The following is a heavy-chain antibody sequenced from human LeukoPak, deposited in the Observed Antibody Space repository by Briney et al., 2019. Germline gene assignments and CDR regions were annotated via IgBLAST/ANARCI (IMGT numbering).Heavy chain of an antibody. Sequence: ASVKVSCKASGGTFSSYAISWVRQAPGQGLEWMGGIIPIFGTANYAQKFQGRVTITRNTSISTAYMELSSLRSEDTAVYYCARGLVGRYYYYMDVWGKGTTVTVSS. CDR3: ARGLVGRYYYYMDV. J-gene: IGHJ6*03. V-gene: IGHV1-69*05. D-gene: IGHD1-26*01. CDR1: GGTFSSYA. CDR2: IIPIFGTA.